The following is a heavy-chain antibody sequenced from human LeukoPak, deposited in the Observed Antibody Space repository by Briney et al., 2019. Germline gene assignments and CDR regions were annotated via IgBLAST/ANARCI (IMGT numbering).Heavy chain of an antibody. V-gene: IGHV3-53*01. CDR1: GFTVSSNY. D-gene: IGHD6-19*01. CDR2: IYSGGST. J-gene: IGHJ4*02. Sequence: GGSLRLSCAASGFTVSSNYMSWVRQAPGKGLERVSVIYSGGSTYYADSVKGRFTISRDNSKNTLYLQMNSLRAEDTAVYYCARVGSSGWYYFDYWGQGTLVSVSS. CDR3: ARVGSSGWYYFDY.